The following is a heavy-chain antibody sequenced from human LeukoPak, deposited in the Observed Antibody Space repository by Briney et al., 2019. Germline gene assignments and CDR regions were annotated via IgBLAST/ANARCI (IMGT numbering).Heavy chain of an antibody. CDR2: ISGNGGST. CDR3: AKPPPSSYYYYYGMDV. D-gene: IGHD6-13*01. Sequence: GGSLRLSCAASGFTFSSYAMSWVRQAPGKGLERVSAISGNGGSTYYADSVKGRFTISRDISKNTLYLQMNSLRAEDTAVYYCAKPPPSSYYYYYGMDVWGQGTTVTVSS. J-gene: IGHJ6*02. CDR1: GFTFSSYA. V-gene: IGHV3-23*01.